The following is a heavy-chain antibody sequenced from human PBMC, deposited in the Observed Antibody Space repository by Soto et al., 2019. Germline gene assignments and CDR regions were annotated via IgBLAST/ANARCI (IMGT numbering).Heavy chain of an antibody. V-gene: IGHV5-10-1*01. CDR1: GYSFTIYC. D-gene: IGHD2-2*01. CDR3: ARHPSVPAAISYYYGMDV. Sequence: GESLKISCKGSGYSFTIYCISWVLQMPWKGLEWMGRIDPSDSYTNYSPSFQGHVTISADKSISTAYLQWSSLKASDTAMYYCARHPSVPAAISYYYGMDVWGHGTTVTVSS. CDR2: IDPSDSYT. J-gene: IGHJ6*02.